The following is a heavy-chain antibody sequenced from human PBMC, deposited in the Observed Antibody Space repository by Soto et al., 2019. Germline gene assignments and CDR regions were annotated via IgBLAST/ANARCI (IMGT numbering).Heavy chain of an antibody. J-gene: IGHJ4*02. Sequence: PGESLKISCKGSGYSFTSYWIGWVRQMPGKGLEWMGIIYPGDSDTRYSPSFQGQVTISADKSISTAYLQWSSLKASDTAMYYCERLLGYSSGWHYFDYWGQGTLVTVSS. D-gene: IGHD6-19*01. CDR2: IYPGDSDT. CDR3: ERLLGYSSGWHYFDY. V-gene: IGHV5-51*01. CDR1: GYSFTSYW.